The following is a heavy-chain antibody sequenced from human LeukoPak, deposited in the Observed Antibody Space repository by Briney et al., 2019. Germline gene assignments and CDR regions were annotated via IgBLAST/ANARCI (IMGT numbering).Heavy chain of an antibody. CDR2: INHSGST. D-gene: IGHD2-15*01. J-gene: IGHJ4*02. CDR1: GGSFSGYY. Sequence: KPSETLSLTCAVYGGSFSGYYWSWIRQPPGKGLEWIGEINHSGSTNHNPSLKSRVAISVDTSKNQFSLKLSSVTAADTAVYYCAREGVVGAYGHFDYWGQGTLVTVSS. V-gene: IGHV4-34*01. CDR3: AREGVVGAYGHFDY.